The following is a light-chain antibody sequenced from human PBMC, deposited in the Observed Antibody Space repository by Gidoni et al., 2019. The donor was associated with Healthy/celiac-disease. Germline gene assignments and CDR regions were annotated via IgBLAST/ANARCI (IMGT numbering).Light chain of an antibody. CDR2: GKN. CDR3: NSRDSSGNHHVV. V-gene: IGLV3-19*01. J-gene: IGLJ2*01. Sequence: SSELTQDPAVSVALGQTVRITCQGDSLRSYYASWYQQKPGQAPVLVIYGKNNRPSVIPDRFSGSSSGNTASLTIPGAQAEDEADYYCNSRDSSGNHHVVFGGGTKLTVL. CDR1: SLRSYY.